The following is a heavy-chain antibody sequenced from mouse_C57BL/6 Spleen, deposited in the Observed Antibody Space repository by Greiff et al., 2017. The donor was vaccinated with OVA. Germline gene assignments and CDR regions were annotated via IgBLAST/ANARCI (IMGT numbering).Heavy chain of an antibody. V-gene: IGHV5-4*01. D-gene: IGHD1-1*01. Sequence: DVQLVESGGGLVKPGGSLKLSCAASGFTFSSYAMSWVRQTPEKRLEWVATISDGGSYTYYPDNVKGRFTISRDNAKNNLYLQMSHLKSEDTAMYYCARVYYGSSHWYFDVWGTGTTVTVSS. CDR1: GFTFSSYA. J-gene: IGHJ1*03. CDR3: ARVYYGSSHWYFDV. CDR2: ISDGGSYT.